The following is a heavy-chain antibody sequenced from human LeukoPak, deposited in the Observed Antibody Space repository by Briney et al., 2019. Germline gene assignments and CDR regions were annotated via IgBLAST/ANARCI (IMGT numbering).Heavy chain of an antibody. CDR2: IYYSGST. CDR1: GFTFSTYW. CDR3: ARGPIGPRYFDY. V-gene: IGHV4-39*07. Sequence: GSLRLSCAASGFTFSTYWMSWVRQAPGKGLEWIGSIYYSGSTYYNPSLKSRVTISVDTSKNQFSLKLSSVTAADTAVYFCARGPIGPRYFDYWGQATLVTVSS. J-gene: IGHJ4*02.